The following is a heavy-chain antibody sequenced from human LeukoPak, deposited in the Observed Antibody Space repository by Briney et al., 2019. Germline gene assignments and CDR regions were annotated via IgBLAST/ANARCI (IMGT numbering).Heavy chain of an antibody. Sequence: PSETLSLTCTVSGGSISSGGYYWSWIRQHPGKGLEWIGYIYYSGSTYYNPSLKSRATISVDTSKNQFSLKLSSVTAADTAVYYCARQDRDGYNSDDYWGQGTLVTVSS. D-gene: IGHD5-24*01. J-gene: IGHJ4*02. CDR3: ARQDRDGYNSDDY. CDR2: IYYSGST. CDR1: GGSISSGGYY. V-gene: IGHV4-31*03.